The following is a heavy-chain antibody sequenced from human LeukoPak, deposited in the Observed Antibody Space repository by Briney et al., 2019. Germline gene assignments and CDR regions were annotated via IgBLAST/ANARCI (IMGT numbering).Heavy chain of an antibody. V-gene: IGHV3-21*01. CDR2: ISAGGDFV. D-gene: IGHD3-16*01. CDR1: GFPFSTHS. CDR3: ARDYLFPGGYFDY. Sequence: GGSLRLSCAASGFPFSTHSLNWVRQAPGKGLEWVSSISAGGDFVYYGDSVKGRFTMSRDNAKNSLHLQMNSLRAEDTAVYYCARDYLFPGGYFDYWGQGTLVTVSS. J-gene: IGHJ4*02.